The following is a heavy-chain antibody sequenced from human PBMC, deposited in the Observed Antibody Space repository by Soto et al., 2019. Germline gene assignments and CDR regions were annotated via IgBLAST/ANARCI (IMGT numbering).Heavy chain of an antibody. D-gene: IGHD6-6*01. CDR2: IYYSGST. Sequence: QVQLQESGPGLVKPSQTLSLTCTVSGGSISSGGYSWSWIRQHPGKGLEWIGYIYYSGSTYYNPSLKRRVTVSVGTSKNQLSLKLSSVTAAETAVYDCARAKKSIAGAENGFDPWGQGTLGSVSS. J-gene: IGHJ5*02. CDR1: GGSISSGGYS. V-gene: IGHV4-31*03. CDR3: ARAKKSIAGAENGFDP.